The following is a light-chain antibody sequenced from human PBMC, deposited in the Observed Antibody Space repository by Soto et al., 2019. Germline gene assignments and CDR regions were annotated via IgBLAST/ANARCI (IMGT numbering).Light chain of an antibody. CDR2: GAS. CDR1: QSVSSN. J-gene: IGKJ2*01. V-gene: IGKV3-15*01. CDR3: QHYNNWPYT. Sequence: EIVMTQSPATLSVSPGERATLSCRASQSVSSNLAWYQQNPGQAPRLLIYGASTRATGIPARFSGSRSGTEFSLTISSLQSEDFAVYYCQHYNNWPYTFGQGTKLEIK.